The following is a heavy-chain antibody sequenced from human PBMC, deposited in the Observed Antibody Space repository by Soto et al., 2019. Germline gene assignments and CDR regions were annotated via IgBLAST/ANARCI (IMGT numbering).Heavy chain of an antibody. CDR2: ILSSDEK. V-gene: IGHV2-26*01. Sequence: QVTLKESGPVLVKPTETLTLTCTVSGFSLRNARMGVSWIRQPPGKGLEWLAHILSSDEKSYNTSLKRRLTLSKDTSKSQVVLVMTDMDPVDTATYFCARMLAVNYYYYYVDVWGEGTTVTVSS. D-gene: IGHD3-22*01. CDR1: GFSLRNARMG. J-gene: IGHJ6*03. CDR3: ARMLAVNYYYYYVDV.